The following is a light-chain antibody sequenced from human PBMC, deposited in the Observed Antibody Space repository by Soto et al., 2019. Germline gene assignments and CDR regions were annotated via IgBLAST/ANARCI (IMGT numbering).Light chain of an antibody. J-gene: IGKJ2*01. CDR3: QQSHATPYT. CDR1: QSVSNY. V-gene: IGKV1-39*01. CDR2: AAS. Sequence: DIQMTQSPSSLSASVGDRVTITCRASQSVSNYLNWYQQKPGKAPKLLVYAASSLQSGVPSRFSGSGSGTDCTLTISSLLPEDFATYYCQQSHATPYTFGQGTRLEIK.